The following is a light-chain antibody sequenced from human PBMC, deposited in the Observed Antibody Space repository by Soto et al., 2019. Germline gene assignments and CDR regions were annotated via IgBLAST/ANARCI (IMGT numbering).Light chain of an antibody. CDR2: GAS. CDR3: QQYGSSPRT. CDR1: QSVGSNY. Sequence: EIVLTPSPGTLSLSPGERATLYCKASQSVGSNYLAWYQQKPGQAPRLLIYGASSRATGIPDRFSGSGSGTDFTLTISRLEPEDFTVYYCQQYGSSPRTFGQGTKVDIK. V-gene: IGKV3-20*01. J-gene: IGKJ1*01.